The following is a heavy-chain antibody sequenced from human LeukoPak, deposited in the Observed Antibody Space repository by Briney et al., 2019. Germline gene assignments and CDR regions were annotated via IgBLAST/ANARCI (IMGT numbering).Heavy chain of an antibody. J-gene: IGHJ5*02. Sequence: SETLSLTCTVSGGSISSSSCYWGWIRQPPGKGLEWIGSIHYSGSTYYNPSLKSRVTISVDTSKNQFSLKLSSVTAADTAVYYCARRSTRVGWFDPWGQGTLVTVSS. V-gene: IGHV4-39*01. CDR1: GGSISSSSCY. CDR3: ARRSTRVGWFDP. CDR2: IHYSGST.